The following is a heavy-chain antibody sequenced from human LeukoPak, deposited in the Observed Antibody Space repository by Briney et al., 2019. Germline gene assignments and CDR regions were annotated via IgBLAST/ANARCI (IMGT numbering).Heavy chain of an antibody. CDR2: IRYDGNNK. CDR1: GFTFSSYG. Sequence: GRSLRLSCAASGFTFSSYGMHWVRQAPGKGLEWVAFIRYDGNNKDYAGSVKGRFTISRDNSKNTLYLQMNSLRPEDTAMYYCAKDDPFSSPDYWGQGTLVTVSS. CDR3: AKDDPFSSPDY. D-gene: IGHD6-13*01. J-gene: IGHJ4*02. V-gene: IGHV3-30*02.